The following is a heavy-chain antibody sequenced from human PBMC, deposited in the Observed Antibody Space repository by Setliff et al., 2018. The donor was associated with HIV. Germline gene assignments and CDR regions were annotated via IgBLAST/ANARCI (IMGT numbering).Heavy chain of an antibody. D-gene: IGHD7-27*01. CDR1: GDTFNNYG. CDR3: ARIPTGGAFDI. CDR2: IVPILGIA. Sequence: SVKVSCKVSGDTFNNYGLNWVRQAPGQGLEWMGAIVPILGIANSAQKFQGRVTITTDESTNTAYMELSSLRSEDTAVYYCARIPTGGAFDIWGQGTVVTVSS. J-gene: IGHJ3*02. V-gene: IGHV1-69*10.